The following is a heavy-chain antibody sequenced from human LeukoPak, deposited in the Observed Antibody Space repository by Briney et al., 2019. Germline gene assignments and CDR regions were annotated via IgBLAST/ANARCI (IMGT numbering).Heavy chain of an antibody. J-gene: IGHJ4*02. Sequence: GASVKVSCKASGYTFTSYGISWVRQAPGQGLEWMGWISAYNGNTNYAQKLQGRVTMTTDTSTSTAYMELSSLRSEDTAVYYCASYKWELLASFDYWGQGTLVTVSS. CDR2: ISAYNGNT. V-gene: IGHV1-18*01. CDR3: ASYKWELLASFDY. CDR1: GYTFTSYG. D-gene: IGHD1-26*01.